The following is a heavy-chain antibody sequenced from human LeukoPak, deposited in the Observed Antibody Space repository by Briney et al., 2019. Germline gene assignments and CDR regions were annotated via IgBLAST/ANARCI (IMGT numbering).Heavy chain of an antibody. CDR3: ARAVGPPQYYFDY. Sequence: ASVKVSCKASGYTFTGYYMHWVRQAPGQGLEWMGWINPNSGGTNYAQKFQGWVTMTRDTSISTAYMELSRLRSDDTAVYYCARAVGPPQYYFDYWGQGTLVTVSS. CDR1: GYTFTGYY. CDR2: INPNSGGT. J-gene: IGHJ4*02. V-gene: IGHV1-2*04.